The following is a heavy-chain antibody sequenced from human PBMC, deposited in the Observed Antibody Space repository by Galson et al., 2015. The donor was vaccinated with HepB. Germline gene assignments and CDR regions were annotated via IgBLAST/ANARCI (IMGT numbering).Heavy chain of an antibody. CDR1: GFTFSPYD. J-gene: IGHJ4*02. CDR3: ARGLRLRDSNVVVPPAPDY. CDR2: ISRGGDDK. Sequence: SLRLSCAASGFTFSPYDMNWVRQAPGKGLEWVSFISRGGDDKYYTGSLRGRFTISRDDAKNSLYLQINSLTVEDTAVYYCARGLRLRDSNVVVPPAPDYWGQGTLVTVSS. V-gene: IGHV3-21*06. D-gene: IGHD2-2*01.